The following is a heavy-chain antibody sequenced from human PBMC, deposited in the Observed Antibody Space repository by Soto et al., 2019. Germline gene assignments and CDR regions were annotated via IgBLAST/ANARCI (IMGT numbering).Heavy chain of an antibody. CDR2: INAGNGNT. CDR3: ARLRESITMIVVAPLGYYYGMDV. Sequence: QVQLVQSGAEVKKPGASVKVSCKASGYTFTSYAMHWVRQAPGQRLEWMGWINAGNGNTKYSQKFQGRVTITRDTSASTGYMELSSLRSEDTAVYYCARLRESITMIVVAPLGYYYGMDVWGQGTTVTVSS. CDR1: GYTFTSYA. D-gene: IGHD3-22*01. V-gene: IGHV1-3*01. J-gene: IGHJ6*02.